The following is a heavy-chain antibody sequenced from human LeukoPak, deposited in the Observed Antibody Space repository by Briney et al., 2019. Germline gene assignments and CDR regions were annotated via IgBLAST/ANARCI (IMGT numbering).Heavy chain of an antibody. Sequence: TSETLSLTCTVSGGSISSGDYYWSWIRQPPGKGLEWIGYIYYSGSTYYNPSLKSRVTISVDTSKNQFSLKLSSVTAADTAIYYCARIGSSNEEVGYWGQGTLVTVSS. J-gene: IGHJ4*02. CDR1: GGSISSGDYY. V-gene: IGHV4-30-4*08. CDR2: IYYSGST. CDR3: ARIGSSNEEVGY. D-gene: IGHD1-26*01.